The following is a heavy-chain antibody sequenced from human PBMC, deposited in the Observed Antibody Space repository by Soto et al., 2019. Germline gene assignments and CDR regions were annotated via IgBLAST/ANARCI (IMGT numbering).Heavy chain of an antibody. J-gene: IGHJ6*02. V-gene: IGHV3-48*02. CDR2: ISSSNRTI. CDR3: AREGWPLLQTGMDV. CDR1: GFAFRSYS. D-gene: IGHD2-15*01. Sequence: GALRLSCAASGFAFRSYSMNWVRQAPGKGLEWVSYISSSNRTINYADSVKGRFIISRDNAKNSLYLQMHSLRDEDTAVYYCAREGWPLLQTGMDVWGQGTTVTVSS.